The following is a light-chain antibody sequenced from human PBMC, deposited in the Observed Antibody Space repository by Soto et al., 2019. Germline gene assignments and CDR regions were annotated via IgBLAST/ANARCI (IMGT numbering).Light chain of an antibody. J-gene: IGLJ2*01. V-gene: IGLV2-18*02. CDR1: STDFVSYNR. CDR2: EVS. CDR3: STYINSITFVI. Sequence: QSALTQTPSVSGSPGQSVTISCTGTSTDFVSYNRVSWYQQPPGTAPKLMIYEVSKRPSGVPDRFSGSKSGNTASLTISGLQAADEADYYCSTYINSITFVIFGGGTKLTVL.